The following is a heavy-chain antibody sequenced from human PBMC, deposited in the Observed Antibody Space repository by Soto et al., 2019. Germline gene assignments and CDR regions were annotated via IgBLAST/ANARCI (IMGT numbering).Heavy chain of an antibody. CDR3: AGVASDYITPVDH. J-gene: IGHJ4*02. D-gene: IGHD4-4*01. Sequence: DVQLLESGGGLVQPGGSLRLSCAASGFTFNAYAMTWVRQAPGKGLEWVSAIGGSGGNRYYAGSVRGRFTISRDNSKDKVALQMNSLRVEDTAVYYCAGVASDYITPVDHGGQGILVSVPS. CDR1: GFTFNAYA. CDR2: IGGSGGNR. V-gene: IGHV3-23*01.